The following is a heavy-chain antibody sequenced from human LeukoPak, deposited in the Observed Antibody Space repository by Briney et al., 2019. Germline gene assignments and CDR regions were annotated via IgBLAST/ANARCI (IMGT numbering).Heavy chain of an antibody. CDR2: INHSGST. Sequence: SETLSLTCSVSGGPIDKSRYYWGWIRQPPGKGLEWIGEINHSGSTNYNPSLKSRVTISVDTSKNQFSLKLSSVTAADTAVYYCARVSISWGATVDYWGQGTLVTVSS. D-gene: IGHD1-26*01. V-gene: IGHV4-39*07. CDR1: GGPIDKSRYY. J-gene: IGHJ4*02. CDR3: ARVSISWGATVDY.